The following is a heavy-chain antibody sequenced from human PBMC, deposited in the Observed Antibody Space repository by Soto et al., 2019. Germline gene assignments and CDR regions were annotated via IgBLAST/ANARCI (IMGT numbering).Heavy chain of an antibody. CDR3: VKTDCSRGSCFGGYFEY. Sequence: QVQLVESGGGVVQPGRSLRLSCAASGFIFSNYGMHWVRQAPGKGLEWVALISYDGINKYYSDSVKGRFTISRDNSKNTLYLQMNSLRAEDTGVYYCVKTDCSRGSCFGGYFEYWGQGTLVTVSS. CDR1: GFIFSNYG. D-gene: IGHD2-15*01. V-gene: IGHV3-30*03. CDR2: ISYDGINK. J-gene: IGHJ4*02.